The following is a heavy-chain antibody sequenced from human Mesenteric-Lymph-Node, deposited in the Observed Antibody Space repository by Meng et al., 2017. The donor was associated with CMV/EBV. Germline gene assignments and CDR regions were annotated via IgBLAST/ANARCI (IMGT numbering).Heavy chain of an antibody. D-gene: IGHD3-10*01. V-gene: IGHV3-66*01. J-gene: IGHJ4*02. Sequence: HLGGSGGGLVQPGGSLRLSCAASGFNVRDKYMSWVRQAPGKGLEWVCIIYRGDNTYYIDSVKDRFTVSRDNSKNTMYLQMNSLRVEDTAVYYCTGDSVSNPNLDYWGQGTLVTVSS. CDR2: IYRGDNT. CDR1: GFNVRDKY. CDR3: TGDSVSNPNLDY.